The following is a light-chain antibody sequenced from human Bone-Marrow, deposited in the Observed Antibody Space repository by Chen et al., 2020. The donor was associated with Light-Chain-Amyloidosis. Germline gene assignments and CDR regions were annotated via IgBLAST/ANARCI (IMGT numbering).Light chain of an antibody. J-gene: IGLJ3*02. CDR2: DDS. CDR1: NIGSTS. V-gene: IGLV3-21*02. Sequence: SYVLTQPSSVSVAPGQTATIACGGNNIGSTSVHWYQQTPGQAPLLVVYDDSDRPCGIPERSSGANSGNTATLTIGRVEAGDEADYYCQVCDRSSDRPVFGGGTKLTVL. CDR3: QVCDRSSDRPV.